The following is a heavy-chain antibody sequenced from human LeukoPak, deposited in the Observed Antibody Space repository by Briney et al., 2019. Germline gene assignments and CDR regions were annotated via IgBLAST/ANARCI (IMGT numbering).Heavy chain of an antibody. CDR2: IHYDGSNK. J-gene: IGHJ4*02. CDR1: GFTFSNYP. V-gene: IGHV3-30*02. CDR3: AILGGGDYYFDC. D-gene: IGHD2-21*02. Sequence: PGGSLRLSCAASGFTFSNYPMSWVRQAPGKGLEWVAFIHYDGSNKYYADSVKGRFTISRDNSKNTLYLQMNSLRAEDTAVYYCAILGGGDYYFDCWGQGTLVTVSS.